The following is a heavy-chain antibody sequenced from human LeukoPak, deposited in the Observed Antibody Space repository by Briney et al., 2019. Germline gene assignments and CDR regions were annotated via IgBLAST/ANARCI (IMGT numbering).Heavy chain of an antibody. CDR1: GGSFSGYY. D-gene: IGHD2-21*01. CDR2: INHSGST. V-gene: IGHV4-34*01. CDR3: ARSEVWYYYIDV. Sequence: SETLSLTCAVYGGSFSGYYWSWIRQPPGKGLEWIGEINHSGSTNYNPSLKSRVTISVDTSKNQFSLKLSSVTAADTAVYYCARSEVWYYYIDVWGKGTTVTVSS. J-gene: IGHJ6*03.